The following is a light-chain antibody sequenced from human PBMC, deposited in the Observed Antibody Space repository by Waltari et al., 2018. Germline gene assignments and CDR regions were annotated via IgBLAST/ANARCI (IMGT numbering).Light chain of an antibody. J-gene: IGKJ1*01. CDR2: AAS. CDR3: QQYYTYPRT. V-gene: IGKV1-8*01. Sequence: AIRMTQSPSSFSASTGDRVTITCRASQGISSYLAWYQQKPGRVPKLLRSAASTLHSGVPSRFTGSGSGTDFTLTINCLQSDDFATYYCQQYYTYPRTFGQGTKVEIK. CDR1: QGISSY.